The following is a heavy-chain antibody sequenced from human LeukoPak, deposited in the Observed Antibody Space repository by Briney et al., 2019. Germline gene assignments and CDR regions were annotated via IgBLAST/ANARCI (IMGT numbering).Heavy chain of an antibody. CDR2: XKQDGSEK. Sequence: VAXXKQDGSEKYYVDSVKGRFTISRDNAKNSLYLQMNSLRAEDTAVYYCARDQRGIAVAYDAFDIWGQGTMVTVSS. J-gene: IGHJ3*02. CDR3: ARDQRGIAVAYDAFDI. D-gene: IGHD6-19*01. V-gene: IGHV3-7*01.